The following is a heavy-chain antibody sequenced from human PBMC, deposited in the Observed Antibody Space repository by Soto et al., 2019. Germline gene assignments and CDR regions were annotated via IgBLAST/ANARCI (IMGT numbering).Heavy chain of an antibody. J-gene: IGHJ1*01. V-gene: IGHV3-9*01. CDR1: GFTFDDYA. CDR3: VKDESINWYSGHFRH. CDR2: INWNSGSI. D-gene: IGHD6-13*01. Sequence: MRLSCAASGFTFDDYAMHWVRQVPGKGLEWVSGINWNSGSIGYADSVKGRFAISRDNAKNSLHLQMNSLRAEDTAFYYCVKDESINWYSGHFRHWGQGTLVTVSS.